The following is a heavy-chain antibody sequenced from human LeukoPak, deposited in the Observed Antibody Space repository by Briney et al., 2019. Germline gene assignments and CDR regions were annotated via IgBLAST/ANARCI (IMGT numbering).Heavy chain of an antibody. CDR1: GYTFTSYD. CDR3: ARVPIVVVPAANNWFDP. D-gene: IGHD2-2*01. J-gene: IGHJ5*02. CDR2: MNPNSGNT. Sequence: ASVKGSCKASGYTFTSYDINWVRQATGQGLEWMGWMNPNSGNTGYAQKFQGRVTMTRNTSISTAYMELSSLRSEDTAVYYCARVPIVVVPAANNWFDPWGQGTLVTVSS. V-gene: IGHV1-8*01.